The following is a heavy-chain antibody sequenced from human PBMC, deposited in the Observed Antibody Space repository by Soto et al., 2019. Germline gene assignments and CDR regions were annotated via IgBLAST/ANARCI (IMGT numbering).Heavy chain of an antibody. CDR2: ISAYDGNT. J-gene: IGHJ4*02. Sequence: QVQLVQSGAEVKEPGASVKVSCKASGYTFTSYGFSWVRQAPGQGLEWLGWISAYDGNTNYAQNLQGRVTMTTDTSTTNAFMGLGRLRSDETAVLYCGGGSFYPVWGNYRKGLGYWGQGTPVTVSS. V-gene: IGHV1-18*01. CDR1: GYTFTSYG. CDR3: GGGSFYPVWGNYRKGLGY. D-gene: IGHD3-16*02.